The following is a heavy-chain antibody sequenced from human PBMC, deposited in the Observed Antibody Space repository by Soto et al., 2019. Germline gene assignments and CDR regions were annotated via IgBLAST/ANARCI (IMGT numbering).Heavy chain of an antibody. J-gene: IGHJ5*02. V-gene: IGHV3-9*01. D-gene: IGHD4-17*01. Sequence: SLRLSCAASGFTFDDYAMHWVRQAPGKGLEWVSGISWNGGNIGYADSVKGRFTISRDNAKNSLYMQMNSLRPEDTALYYCAKATDYAEREGWLDACGQGTLVPV. CDR1: GFTFDDYA. CDR2: ISWNGGNI. CDR3: AKATDYAEREGWLDA.